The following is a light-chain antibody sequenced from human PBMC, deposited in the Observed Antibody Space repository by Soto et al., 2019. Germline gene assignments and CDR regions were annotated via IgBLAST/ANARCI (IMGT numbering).Light chain of an antibody. CDR3: QQYLTYPLT. J-gene: IGKJ4*01. CDR2: KAS. V-gene: IGKV1-5*03. Sequence: DIQMTQSPSTLSACVGDRVTITCRASQSISSWLAWHQQIPGRAPKVLIYKASNLESGVPSRFSGSGSGTEFTLTISSLQPDDFATYYCQQYLTYPLTFGGGTKVDIK. CDR1: QSISSW.